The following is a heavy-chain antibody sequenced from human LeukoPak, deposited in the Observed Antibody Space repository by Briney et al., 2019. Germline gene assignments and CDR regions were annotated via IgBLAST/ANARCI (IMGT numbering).Heavy chain of an antibody. V-gene: IGHV3-23*01. CDR3: AKAPCGSGGCYARGSDY. CDR2: FSSSGGST. Sequence: GGSLRLSCAASGFTFSTYAMNWVRQAPGEGLEWVSAFSSSGGSTYYADSVKGRFTLSRDNSKNTLYLQMNSLRAGDTAVYYCAKAPCGSGGCYARGSDYWGQGTLVTVSS. D-gene: IGHD2-15*01. CDR1: GFTFSTYA. J-gene: IGHJ4*02.